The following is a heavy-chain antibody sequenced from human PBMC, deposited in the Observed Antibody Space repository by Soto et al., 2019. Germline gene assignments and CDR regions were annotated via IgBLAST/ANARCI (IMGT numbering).Heavy chain of an antibody. CDR2: IFPSGTT. D-gene: IGHD3-22*01. J-gene: IGHJ4*02. Sequence: PSATRCHSAGVSGGSLRFAAYSLHWIRKPPGKGLEWIGYIFPSGTTYYNPSLKSRVTISIDVSKNQFSLSLRSLTAADTAVYYCAKEATENYYDSSGYYYWGQGTLVTVSS. CDR1: GGSLRFAAYS. CDR3: AKEATENYYDSSGYYY. V-gene: IGHV4-30-2*01.